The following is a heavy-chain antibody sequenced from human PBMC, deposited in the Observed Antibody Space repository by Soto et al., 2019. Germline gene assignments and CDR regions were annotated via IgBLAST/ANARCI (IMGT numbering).Heavy chain of an antibody. CDR3: ASRDLTNWFDP. Sequence: SETLSLTCTVSGGSISSSSYYWGWIRQPPGKGLEWIGGIYYSGSTYYNPSLKSRVTISVDTSQNQFSLKLSSVTAADTAVYYCASRDLTNWFDPWGQGTLVTVSS. V-gene: IGHV4-39*01. J-gene: IGHJ5*02. CDR1: GGSISSSSYY. CDR2: IYYSGST.